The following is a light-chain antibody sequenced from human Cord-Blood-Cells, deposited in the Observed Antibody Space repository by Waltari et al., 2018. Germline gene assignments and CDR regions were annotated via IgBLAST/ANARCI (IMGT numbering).Light chain of an antibody. V-gene: IGLV2-23*01. CDR3: CSYAGSSTLV. Sequence: QSALTQPASVSGSPGQSITISCTGTSSDVGSYNHVSWYQQHPGKAPKLMIYEGSKRPSGVSNRFSGSKSGNTASLTISGLQAEDGADYYCCSYAGSSTLVFGTGTKLTVL. CDR2: EGS. CDR1: SSDVGSYNH. J-gene: IGLJ1*01.